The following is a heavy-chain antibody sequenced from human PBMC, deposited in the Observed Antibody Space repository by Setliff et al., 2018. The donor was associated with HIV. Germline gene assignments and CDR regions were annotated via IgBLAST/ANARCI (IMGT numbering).Heavy chain of an antibody. CDR3: ASRVYYYDSSGYLREEGFDP. V-gene: IGHV4-39*01. Sequence: ETLSLTCTVSGGSISNSRYYWSWIRQPPGKGLEWIGSIYYSGSTYYNPSLKSRVTISVDTSKNQFSLKLSSVTAADAAVYYCASRVYYYDSSGYLREEGFDPWGQGTQVTVSS. J-gene: IGHJ5*02. D-gene: IGHD3-22*01. CDR2: IYYSGST. CDR1: GGSISNSRYY.